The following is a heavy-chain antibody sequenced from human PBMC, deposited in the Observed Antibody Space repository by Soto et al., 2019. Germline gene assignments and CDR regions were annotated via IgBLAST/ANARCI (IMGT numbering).Heavy chain of an antibody. CDR3: ATDKAAGFDY. D-gene: IGHD2-15*01. CDR1: GGTFSSYT. Sequence: SVKVSCKASGGTFSSYTISWVRQAPGQGLEWMGRIIPILGIAIYAQKFQGRVTMTEDTSTDTAYMELSSLRSEDTAVYYCATDKAAGFDYWGQGTLVTVSS. J-gene: IGHJ4*02. CDR2: IIPILGIA. V-gene: IGHV1-69*04.